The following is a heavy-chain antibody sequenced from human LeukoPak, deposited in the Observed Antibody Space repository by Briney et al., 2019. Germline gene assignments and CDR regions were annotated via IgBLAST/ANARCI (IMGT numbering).Heavy chain of an antibody. V-gene: IGHV3-48*02. CDR3: ARDSRYCSSANCYFDY. J-gene: IGHJ4*02. D-gene: IGHD2-2*01. Sequence: PGGSLRLSCAASGFTFSSYGMHWVRQAPGKGLEWVSFISSNSSTIYYTDSVRGRFTISRDNAKNSLYLQMNSLRDEDAAVYYCARDSRYCSSANCYFDYWGQGTLVTVSS. CDR2: ISSNSSTI. CDR1: GFTFSSYG.